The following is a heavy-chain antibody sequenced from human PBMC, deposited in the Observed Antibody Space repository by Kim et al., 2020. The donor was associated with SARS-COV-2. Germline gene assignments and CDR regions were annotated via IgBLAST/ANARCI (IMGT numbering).Heavy chain of an antibody. CDR2: ISYDGSNK. Sequence: GGSLRLSCAASGFTFSSYAMHWVRQAPGKGLEWVAVISYDGSNKYYADSVKGRFTISRDNSKNTLYLQMNSLRAEDTAVYYCARSCGGDCYTYLRYWGQGTLVTVSS. D-gene: IGHD2-21*02. CDR1: GFTFSSYA. CDR3: ARSCGGDCYTYLRY. V-gene: IGHV3-30*04. J-gene: IGHJ4*02.